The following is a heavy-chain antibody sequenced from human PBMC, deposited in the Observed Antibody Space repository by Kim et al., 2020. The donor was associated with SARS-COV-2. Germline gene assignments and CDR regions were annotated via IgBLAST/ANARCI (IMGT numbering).Heavy chain of an antibody. CDR2: P. CDR3: ARESALDAFDI. Sequence: PTYAQGFTGRFVFSLDTSVSTAYLQISSLKAEDTAVYYCARESALDAFDIWGQGTMVTVSS. J-gene: IGHJ3*02. V-gene: IGHV7-4-1*02.